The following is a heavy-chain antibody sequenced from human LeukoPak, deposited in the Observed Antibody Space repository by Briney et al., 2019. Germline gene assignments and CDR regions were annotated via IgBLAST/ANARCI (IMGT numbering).Heavy chain of an antibody. CDR3: ARDSAGNDY. CDR2: IKQDGSEK. V-gene: IGHV3-7*01. D-gene: IGHD6-13*01. J-gene: IGHJ4*02. CDR1: GFTFSTYW. Sequence: GRSLRLSCAASGFTFSTYWMSGVRQAPGKGLEWVANIKQDGSEKYYVDSVKGRFTISRDNAKNSLYLQMNSLRAEDTAMYYCARDSAGNDYWGQGTLVTGSS.